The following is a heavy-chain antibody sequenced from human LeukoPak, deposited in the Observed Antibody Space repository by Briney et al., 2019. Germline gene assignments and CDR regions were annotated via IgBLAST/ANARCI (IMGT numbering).Heavy chain of an antibody. CDR2: IYPDDSDT. V-gene: IGHV5-51*01. CDR3: ARSWFGELPPINWFDP. CDR1: GYSFTTYW. J-gene: IGHJ5*02. Sequence: GESLKISCKGSGYSFTTYWIGWVRQMPGKGLEYMGIIYPDDSDTRYSPSFQGQVTISADKSISTAYLQWSSLKASDTAMYYCARSWFGELPPINWFDPWGQGTLVTVSS. D-gene: IGHD3-10*01.